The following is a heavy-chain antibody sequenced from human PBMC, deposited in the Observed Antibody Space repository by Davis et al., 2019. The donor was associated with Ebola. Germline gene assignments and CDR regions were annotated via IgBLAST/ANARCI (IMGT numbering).Heavy chain of an antibody. D-gene: IGHD6-19*01. CDR2: ISYDGTNR. Sequence: PGGSLRLSCAASGFAFSNYDMHWVRLAPGKGLEWVAVISYDGTNRFYADSVQGRFTISSDDSRNLLYLEMNPLTNEDTDVYFCARPAVAGTGRYYYYSYMDVWGKGTTVTVSS. J-gene: IGHJ6*03. V-gene: IGHV3-30*03. CDR3: ARPAVAGTGRYYYYSYMDV. CDR1: GFAFSNYD.